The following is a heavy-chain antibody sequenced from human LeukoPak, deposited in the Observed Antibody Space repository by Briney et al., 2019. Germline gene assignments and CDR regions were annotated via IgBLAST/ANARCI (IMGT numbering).Heavy chain of an antibody. CDR3: ARHYYDSSGFDY. J-gene: IGHJ4*02. CDR1: GFTFSYYS. D-gene: IGHD3-22*01. Sequence: PGGSLRLSCAASGFTFSYYSMNWVRQAPGKGLEWVSYISDSSDTMYYADSVKGRFTISRDNAKNSLYLQMNSLRAEDTAVYYCARHYYDSSGFDYWGQGTLVTVSS. CDR2: ISDSSDTM. V-gene: IGHV3-48*01.